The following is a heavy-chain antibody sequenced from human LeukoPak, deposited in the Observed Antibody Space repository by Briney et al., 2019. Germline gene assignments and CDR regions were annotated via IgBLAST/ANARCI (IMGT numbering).Heavy chain of an antibody. CDR3: ARWNDFWSGYYMVSTLDY. Sequence: ASVKVSCKASGFTFTSSAVHWVRQAPGQGLEWMGWINPNSGGTNYAQKFQGWVTMTRDTSISTAYMELSRLRSDDTAVYYCARWNDFWSGYYMVSTLDYWGQGTLVTVSS. CDR1: GFTFTSSA. CDR2: INPNSGGT. D-gene: IGHD3-3*01. V-gene: IGHV1-2*04. J-gene: IGHJ4*02.